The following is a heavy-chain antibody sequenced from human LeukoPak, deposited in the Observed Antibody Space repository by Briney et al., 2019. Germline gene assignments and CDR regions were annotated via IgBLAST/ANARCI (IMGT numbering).Heavy chain of an antibody. V-gene: IGHV3-23*01. D-gene: IGHD5-12*01. Sequence: GGPLRLSCAASGFTFTSHAMSWVRQAPGKGLEWVSIISGSGDSTYYADSVKGRFTISRDNSKNTLYLQMNSLRADDTAVYCCAKESGYDVDFDYWGQGTLVTVSS. CDR1: GFTFTSHA. J-gene: IGHJ4*02. CDR3: AKESGYDVDFDY. CDR2: ISGSGDST.